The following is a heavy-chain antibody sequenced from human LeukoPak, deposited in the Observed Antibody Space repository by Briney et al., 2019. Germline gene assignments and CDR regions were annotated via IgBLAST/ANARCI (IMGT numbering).Heavy chain of an antibody. J-gene: IGHJ4*02. V-gene: IGHV5-51*01. CDR3: ARLRGYNYGYEDH. D-gene: IGHD5-18*01. CDR2: IYPGDSDT. CDR1: GYSFTSYW. Sequence: PGESLKISCKGSGYSFTSYWIAWVRQIPGKGLEWMGIIYPGDSDTRYSPSFQGQVTISADKSISTAYLQRSSLKASDTAMYYCARLRGYNYGYEDHWGQGTLVTVSS.